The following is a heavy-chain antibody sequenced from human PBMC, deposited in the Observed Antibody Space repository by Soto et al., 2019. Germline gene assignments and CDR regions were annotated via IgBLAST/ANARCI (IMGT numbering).Heavy chain of an antibody. J-gene: IGHJ5*02. D-gene: IGHD2-15*01. CDR3: ARIFVPDNWFDP. V-gene: IGHV4-30-2*01. CDR2: IYHTGRT. CDR1: GDSINIRDHS. Sequence: QLQLRESGSGLVKPSQTLSLTCSVSGDSINIRDHSWSWLRQPPGKGLEWLGYIYHTGRTYYVPSLESRLTISVDTSKNQVSLRLNSVTAADTAVYYCARIFVPDNWFDPWGQGALVTVSS.